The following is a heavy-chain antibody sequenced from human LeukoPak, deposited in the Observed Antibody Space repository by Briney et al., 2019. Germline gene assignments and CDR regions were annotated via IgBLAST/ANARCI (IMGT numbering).Heavy chain of an antibody. CDR2: VSRSGDTT. CDR3: AKGNGYSYGRYYFDY. J-gene: IGHJ4*02. V-gene: IGHV3-23*01. D-gene: IGHD5-18*01. Sequence: PGGSLRLSCAASGFTFSSYPMTWVRQTPGKGLEWVSAVSRSGDTTFSADAVKGRFTVSRDNSKNTLYLQMNSLRVEDTAVYYCAKGNGYSYGRYYFDYWGQGTLVTVSS. CDR1: GFTFSSYP.